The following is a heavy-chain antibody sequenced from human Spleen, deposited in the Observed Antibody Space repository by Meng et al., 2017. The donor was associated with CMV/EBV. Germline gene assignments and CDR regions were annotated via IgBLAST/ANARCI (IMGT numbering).Heavy chain of an antibody. V-gene: IGHV1-2*02. D-gene: IGHD2-8*01. CDR2: INPNSDGT. Sequence: ASVKVSCKASGYIFTSYYIHWVRQAPGQGLEWMGWINPNSDGTNYGQKFQGRVTMTRDTSITTAYMELSSLRSDDTAVYFCARDRGKNRLMLYAGDYWGQGTLVTVSS. J-gene: IGHJ4*02. CDR1: GYIFTSYY. CDR3: ARDRGKNRLMLYAGDY.